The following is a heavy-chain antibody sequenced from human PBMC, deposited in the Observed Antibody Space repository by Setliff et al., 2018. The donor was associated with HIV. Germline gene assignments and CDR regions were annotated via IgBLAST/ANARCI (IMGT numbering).Heavy chain of an antibody. J-gene: IGHJ4*02. CDR2: IKQDGNEE. D-gene: IGHD3-22*01. Sequence: GSLRLSCSASGFTFSSYWMTWVRQPPGKGLEWVANIKQDGNEEDYLDSVKGRFTISRDNAKNSLYLHMNGLRAEDTAVYYCARGDTGVYYYVYPDFWGQGTLVTVSS. CDR3: ARGDTGVYYYVYPDF. V-gene: IGHV3-7*04. CDR1: GFTFSSYW.